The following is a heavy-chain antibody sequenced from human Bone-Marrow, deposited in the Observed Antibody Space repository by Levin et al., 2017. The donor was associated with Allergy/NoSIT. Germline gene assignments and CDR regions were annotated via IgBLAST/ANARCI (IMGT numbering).Heavy chain of an antibody. CDR2: ISGSGGST. CDR1: GFIFSSYA. D-gene: IGHD2-2*02. Sequence: GGSLRLSCPASGFIFSSYAMSWVRQAPGKGLEWVSGISGSGGSTYYADSVKGRFTISRDNSKNTLYLQMNSLRAEDTAVYYCAKPDCSSSSCYNFDYWGQGTLVTVSS. CDR3: AKPDCSSSSCYNFDY. V-gene: IGHV3-23*01. J-gene: IGHJ4*02.